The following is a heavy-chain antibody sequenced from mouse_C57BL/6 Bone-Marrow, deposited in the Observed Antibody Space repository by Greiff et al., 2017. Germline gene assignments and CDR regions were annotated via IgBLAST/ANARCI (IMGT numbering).Heavy chain of an antibody. CDR1: GYSFTSGYY. CDR2: ISYDGSN. Sequence: EVQRVESGPGLVKPSPSLSLTCSVTGYSFTSGYYWNWNRQFPGNKLEWMGYISYDGSNNYNPSLKNRISITRDTSKNQFFLKLNSETTEDTATYYCARENCYFDYWGQGTTLTVSS. CDR3: ARENCYFDY. V-gene: IGHV3-6*01. J-gene: IGHJ2*01. D-gene: IGHD4-1*01.